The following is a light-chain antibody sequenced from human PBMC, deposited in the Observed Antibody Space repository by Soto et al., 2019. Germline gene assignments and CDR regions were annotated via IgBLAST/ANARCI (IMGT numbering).Light chain of an antibody. CDR2: AAS. J-gene: IGKJ4*01. CDR3: QQTNRFPLA. V-gene: IGKV1-12*01. CDR1: QGVGRW. Sequence: IQMPQSPSSVSASVGDRVTITCRASQGVGRWLAWYQQKPGKAPNLLIYAASSLQSGVPSRFSGSGSGTDFTLTISSLQPEDVATYYCQQTNRFPLAFGGGTKVEIK.